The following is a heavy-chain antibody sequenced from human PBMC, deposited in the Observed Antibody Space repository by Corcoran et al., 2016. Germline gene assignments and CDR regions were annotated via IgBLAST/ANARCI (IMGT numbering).Heavy chain of an antibody. V-gene: IGHV3-53*01. CDR3: ASEGPPGSFDY. J-gene: IGHJ4*02. CDR1: GFTVSSNY. CDR2: IYSGGST. Sequence: EVQLVESGGGLIQPGGSLRLSCAASGFTVSSNYMSWVRQAPGKGLEWVSVIYSGGSTYYADYVKGRFTTFRNNSKNTLYLQMNSLRAEDAAVYYGASEGPPGSFDYWGQGTLVTVSS.